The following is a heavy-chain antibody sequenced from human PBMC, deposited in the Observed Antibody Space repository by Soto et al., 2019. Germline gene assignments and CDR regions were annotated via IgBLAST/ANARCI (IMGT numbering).Heavy chain of an antibody. V-gene: IGHV3-74*01. CDR1: GFSFSSYW. CDR2: IKTDGSST. J-gene: IGHJ4*02. CDR3: AKMEGNTYGLFH. D-gene: IGHD5-18*01. Sequence: EVQLVESGGGLVQPGGSLRLSCAASGFSFSSYWIHWVRQPPGKGLVWVSRIKTDGSSTDYADSVKGRFTISRDNAKNTLYFQINSLSAEDTAVYYCAKMEGNTYGLFHWGQGTLVTVSS.